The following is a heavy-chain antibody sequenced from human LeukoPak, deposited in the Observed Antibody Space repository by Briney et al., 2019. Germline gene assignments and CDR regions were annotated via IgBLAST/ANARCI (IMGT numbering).Heavy chain of an antibody. V-gene: IGHV3-48*03. Sequence: PGGSLRLSCVGSGFTFSSYEMNWVRQPAGKGLEWVSHIRCSGNTISYTDSVKGRFTICRDNAKISLYLQMNSLRAEDTAVYYCARETPYLDYWGQGTLVTVSS. CDR3: ARETPYLDY. CDR2: IRCSGNTI. CDR1: GFTFSSYE. J-gene: IGHJ4*02.